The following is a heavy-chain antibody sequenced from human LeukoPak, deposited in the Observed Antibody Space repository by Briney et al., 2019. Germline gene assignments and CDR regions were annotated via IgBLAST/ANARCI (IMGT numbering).Heavy chain of an antibody. D-gene: IGHD3-22*01. J-gene: IGHJ4*02. Sequence: PGGSLRLSCAAYGFTFSSYCMHWVRQAPGKGLEWLAVISDDGGNKYYADSVKGRFTISRDNSKNTLYLQMNSLRAEDTAVYYCAGPDSSGYYWWENFFYYWGQGTLVTVSS. CDR3: AGPDSSGYYWWENFFYY. V-gene: IGHV3-30*03. CDR2: ISDDGGNK. CDR1: GFTFSSYC.